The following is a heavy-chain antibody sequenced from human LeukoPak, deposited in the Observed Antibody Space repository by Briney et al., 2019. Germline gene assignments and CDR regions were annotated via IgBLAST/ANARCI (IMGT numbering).Heavy chain of an antibody. Sequence: SVTVSCTASGGTFSSYAISWVRQAPGQGLEWMGGIIPIFGTANYAQKFQGRVTITADKSTSTAYMELSSLRSEDTAVYYCASLITIFGVVIQDAFDIWGQGTMVTVSS. CDR1: GGTFSSYA. D-gene: IGHD3-3*01. V-gene: IGHV1-69*06. CDR3: ASLITIFGVVIQDAFDI. CDR2: IIPIFGTA. J-gene: IGHJ3*02.